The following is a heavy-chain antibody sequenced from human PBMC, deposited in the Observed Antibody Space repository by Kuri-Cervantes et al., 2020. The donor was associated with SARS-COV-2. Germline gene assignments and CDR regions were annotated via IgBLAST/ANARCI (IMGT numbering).Heavy chain of an antibody. Sequence: GESLKISCAASGFTFSNYWMHWVRQAPGKGLVWVSRTNTDGSSTSYADSVKGRFTISRDNAKNTLYLQMNSLRAEDTAVYYCARAFLRGESDYWGQGTLVTVSS. V-gene: IGHV3-74*01. D-gene: IGHD6-25*01. CDR1: GFTFSNYW. CDR2: TNTDGSST. CDR3: ARAFLRGESDY. J-gene: IGHJ4*02.